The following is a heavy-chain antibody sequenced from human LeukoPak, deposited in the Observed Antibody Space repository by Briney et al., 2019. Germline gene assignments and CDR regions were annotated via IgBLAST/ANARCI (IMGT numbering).Heavy chain of an antibody. V-gene: IGHV1-8*01. CDR1: AYTFTSYN. Sequence: ASVKVSCKASAYTFTSYNINWVRQATGQGLEWMGWMNPNSGNTGYAQKFQARVTMTRNTSISTAYMELSSLTSEDTAVYYCARDGSGSYYDRGWFDPWGQGTLVTVSS. CDR2: MNPNSGNT. J-gene: IGHJ5*02. CDR3: ARDGSGSYYDRGWFDP. D-gene: IGHD3-10*01.